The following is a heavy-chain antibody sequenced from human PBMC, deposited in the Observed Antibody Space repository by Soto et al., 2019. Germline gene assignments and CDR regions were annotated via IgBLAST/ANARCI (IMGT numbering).Heavy chain of an antibody. CDR1: GFTFTSSA. Sequence: QMQLVQSGPEVKKPGTSVKVSCKASGFTFTSSAVQWVRQARGQRLEWIGWIVVGSGNTNYAQKFQERVTITRDMSTSTAYMELSSLRSEDTAVYYCAAEEIAAAPYYYYGMDVWGQGTTVTVSS. CDR3: AAEEIAAAPYYYYGMDV. V-gene: IGHV1-58*01. CDR2: IVVGSGNT. D-gene: IGHD6-13*01. J-gene: IGHJ6*02.